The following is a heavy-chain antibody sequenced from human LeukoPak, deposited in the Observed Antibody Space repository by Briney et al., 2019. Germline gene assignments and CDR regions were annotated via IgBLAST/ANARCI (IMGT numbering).Heavy chain of an antibody. J-gene: IGHJ3*02. CDR3: ARHESAFDI. V-gene: IGHV4-61*02. Sequence: SETLSLTCTVSGGSISSGSYYWSWIRQPAGKGLEWIGRIYTSWSTYYNPSLKSRVTISVDTSKNQFSLKLSSVTAADTAVYYCARHESAFDIWGQGTMVTVSS. CDR2: IYTSWST. CDR1: GGSISSGSYY.